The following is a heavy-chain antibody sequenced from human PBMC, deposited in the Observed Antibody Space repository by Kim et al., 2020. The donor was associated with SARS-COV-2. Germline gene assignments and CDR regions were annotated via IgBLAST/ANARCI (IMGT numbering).Heavy chain of an antibody. Sequence: GGSLRLSCAASGIILSSYEMNWVRQAPGKGLEWISFIHKRGSSIYYADSVNGRFTISRDDAKNLVFLQMNGLRAEDTAVYDCETLPHSDYWGRGTLVTVS. CDR1: GIILSSYE. CDR2: IHKRGSSI. CDR3: ETLPHSDY. J-gene: IGHJ4*02. V-gene: IGHV3-48*03.